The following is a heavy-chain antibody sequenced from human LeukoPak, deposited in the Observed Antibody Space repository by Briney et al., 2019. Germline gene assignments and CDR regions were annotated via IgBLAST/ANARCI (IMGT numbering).Heavy chain of an antibody. J-gene: IGHJ5*02. V-gene: IGHV4-34*01. Sequence: SETLSLTCAVYGGSFSGYYWSWIRQPPGKGLEWIGEINHSGSTNYNPSLKSRVTISVDTSKNQFSLKLSSVTAADTAVYYCARITDNWNLVRWFDPWGQGTLVTVSS. D-gene: IGHD1-7*01. CDR2: INHSGST. CDR1: GGSFSGYY. CDR3: ARITDNWNLVRWFDP.